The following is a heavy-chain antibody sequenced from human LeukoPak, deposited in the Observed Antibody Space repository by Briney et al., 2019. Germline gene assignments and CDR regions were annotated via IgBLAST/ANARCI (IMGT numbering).Heavy chain of an antibody. Sequence: GASVKVSCKASGCTFTGYYMHWVRQAPGQGLEWMGIINPTGGSTNYPQKFRGRVTMTRDTSTNTVYMEMSSLRSDDTAVYYCARDGGSYSSGWHGFNIWGQGTMVTVSS. J-gene: IGHJ3*02. CDR2: INPTGGST. CDR3: ARDGGSYSSGWHGFNI. CDR1: GCTFTGYY. V-gene: IGHV1-46*01. D-gene: IGHD6-19*01.